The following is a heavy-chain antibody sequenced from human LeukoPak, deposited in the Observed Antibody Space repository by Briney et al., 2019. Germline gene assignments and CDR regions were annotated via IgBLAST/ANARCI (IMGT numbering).Heavy chain of an antibody. J-gene: IGHJ4*02. V-gene: IGHV1-2*04. CDR2: INPYSGGT. CDR3: ARWSGYSSGWYYFDY. D-gene: IGHD6-19*01. Sequence: GASVKVSCKASGYTFTGYYMHWVRQAPGQGLEWMGWINPYSGGTNYAQKFQGWVTMTRDTSISTAYMELSRLRSDDTAVYYCARWSGYSSGWYYFDYWGQGTLVTVSS. CDR1: GYTFTGYY.